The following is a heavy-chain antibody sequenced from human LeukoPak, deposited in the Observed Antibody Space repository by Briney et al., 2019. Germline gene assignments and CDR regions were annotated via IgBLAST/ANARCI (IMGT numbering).Heavy chain of an antibody. Sequence: GGSLRLSCIASGFTYNTYTMNWVRQAPGKGPEWVSSIGGRRGDAYYADSVKGRFTISRDNSKSTMYLQMNNLRSEDAAVYYCAKDRISRDEMWNFDYWGRGTLVTVSS. D-gene: IGHD5-24*01. J-gene: IGHJ4*02. CDR3: AKDRISRDEMWNFDY. CDR2: IGGRRGDA. V-gene: IGHV3-23*01. CDR1: GFTYNTYT.